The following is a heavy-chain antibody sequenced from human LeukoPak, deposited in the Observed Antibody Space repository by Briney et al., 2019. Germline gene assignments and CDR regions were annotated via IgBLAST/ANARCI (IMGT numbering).Heavy chain of an antibody. D-gene: IGHD3-10*01. CDR2: IYYSGST. CDR3: ARHLWVSGELSYFDY. V-gene: IGHV4-39*01. J-gene: IGHJ4*02. CDR1: GGSISSSSYY. Sequence: PSETLSLTCTVSGGSISSSSYYWGWIRQPPGKGLEWIGSIYYSGSTYYNPSLKSRVTISVDTSKNQFSLKLSSVTAADTAVYYCARHLWVSGELSYFDYWGQGTLVTVSS.